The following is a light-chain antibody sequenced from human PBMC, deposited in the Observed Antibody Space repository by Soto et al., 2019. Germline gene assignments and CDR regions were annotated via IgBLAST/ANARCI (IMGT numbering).Light chain of an antibody. J-gene: IGLJ2*01. CDR3: TSYASGSSHVV. Sequence: QSALTQPASVSGSPGQSITLSCTGTSSDIGGYDYVSWYQRHPGKAPKLIIYDVNNRPSGVSNRLSGSKSGNTAYLTISGLQADDEADYYCTSYASGSSHVVFGGGTKLTVL. CDR1: SSDIGGYDY. CDR2: DVN. V-gene: IGLV2-14*01.